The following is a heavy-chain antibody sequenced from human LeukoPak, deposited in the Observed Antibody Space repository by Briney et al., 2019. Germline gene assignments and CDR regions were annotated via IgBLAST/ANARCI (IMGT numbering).Heavy chain of an antibody. CDR2: ISGSGGST. CDR1: GFTFSSYA. CDR3: AKLAFNWNDDGFDI. V-gene: IGHV3-23*01. D-gene: IGHD1-20*01. Sequence: QPGGSLRLSCAASGFTFSSYAMSWVRQAPGKGLEWVSAISGSGGSTYYADSAKGRLTVSRDNSKDTLYLQMNSLRAEDTAVYWCAKLAFNWNDDGFDIWGQGTMVTVSS. J-gene: IGHJ3*02.